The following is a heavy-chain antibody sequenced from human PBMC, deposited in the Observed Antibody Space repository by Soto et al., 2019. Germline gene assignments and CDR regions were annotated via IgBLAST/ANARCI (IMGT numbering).Heavy chain of an antibody. J-gene: IGHJ3*02. CDR2: FDPSGVAT. Sequence: QVQLVQSGAEVKKPGASVKVSCKASGYTFTSYFIHWVRQAPGQGLEWMGVFDPSGVATNYAQKFQGRLTMTRDTSTSTVYMDLTSLGADDTALYYCARVSRGALDIWGQGTLVTVSS. CDR1: GYTFTSYF. CDR3: ARVSRGALDI. V-gene: IGHV1-46*01.